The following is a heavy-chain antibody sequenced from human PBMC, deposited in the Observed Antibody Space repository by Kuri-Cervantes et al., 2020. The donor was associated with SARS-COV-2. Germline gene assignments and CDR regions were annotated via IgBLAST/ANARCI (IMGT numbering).Heavy chain of an antibody. D-gene: IGHD3-22*01. CDR3: AKDRTRNTYYYDSSGYYYGGFDAFDI. Sequence: GESLKISCAASGFTFSSYSMNWVRQAPGKGLEWVSSISSSSSYIYYADSVKGRFTIPRDNAKNSLYLQMNSLRAEDTAVYYCAKDRTRNTYYYDSSGYYYGGFDAFDIWGQGTMVTVSS. CDR1: GFTFSSYS. CDR2: ISSSSSYI. J-gene: IGHJ3*02. V-gene: IGHV3-21*01.